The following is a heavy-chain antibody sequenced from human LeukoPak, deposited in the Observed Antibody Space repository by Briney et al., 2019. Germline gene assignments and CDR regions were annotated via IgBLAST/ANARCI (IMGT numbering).Heavy chain of an antibody. D-gene: IGHD6-19*01. CDR1: GFTFSSYA. V-gene: IGHV3-23*01. CDR3: ASRVTSGWYSDY. CDR2: ISGSGGST. J-gene: IGHJ4*02. Sequence: GGSLRLSCAASGFTFSSYAMSWVRQAPRKGLEWVSAISGSGGSTYYADSVKGRFTISRDNSKNTLYLQMNSLRAEDTAVYYCASRVTSGWYSDYWGQGTLVTVSS.